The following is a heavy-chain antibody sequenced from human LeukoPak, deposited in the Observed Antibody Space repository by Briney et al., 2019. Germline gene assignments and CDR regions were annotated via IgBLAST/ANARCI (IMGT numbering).Heavy chain of an antibody. CDR1: GSTFDDYA. Sequence: GGSLRLSCAASGSTFDDYAMHWVRQAPGKGLEWVSGISWNSGSIGYADSVKGRFTISRDNAKNSLYLQMNSLRAEDTALYYCAKGRSYGSGNEYWGQGTLVTVSS. CDR3: AKGRSYGSGNEY. J-gene: IGHJ4*02. V-gene: IGHV3-9*01. CDR2: ISWNSGSI. D-gene: IGHD3-10*01.